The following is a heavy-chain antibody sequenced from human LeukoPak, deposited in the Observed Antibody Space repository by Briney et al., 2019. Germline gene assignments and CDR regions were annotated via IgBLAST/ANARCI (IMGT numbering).Heavy chain of an antibody. D-gene: IGHD3-22*01. CDR2: INHSGST. Sequence: PSETLSLTCAVYGGSFSGYYWSWIRQPPGKGLEWIGEINHSGSTNYNPSLKSRVTISVDTSKNQFSLKLSSATAADTAVYYCARVVRYYYDSSGYASKYYFDYWGQGTLVTVSS. V-gene: IGHV4-34*01. CDR1: GGSFSGYY. J-gene: IGHJ4*02. CDR3: ARVVRYYYDSSGYASKYYFDY.